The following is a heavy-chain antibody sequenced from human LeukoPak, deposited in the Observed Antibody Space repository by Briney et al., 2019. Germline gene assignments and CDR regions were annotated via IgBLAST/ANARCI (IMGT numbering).Heavy chain of an antibody. J-gene: IGHJ5*02. CDR3: ARGVVTAILLWFDP. V-gene: IGHV4-59*01. CDR2: IYYSGST. CDR1: GGSISSYY. Sequence: PSETLSLTCTVSGGSISSYYWSWIRQPPGKGLEWIGYIYYSGSTNYNPSLKSRVTISVDTSKNQFSLKLSSVTAADTAVYYCARGVVTAILLWFDPWGQGTLVTVSS. D-gene: IGHD2-21*02.